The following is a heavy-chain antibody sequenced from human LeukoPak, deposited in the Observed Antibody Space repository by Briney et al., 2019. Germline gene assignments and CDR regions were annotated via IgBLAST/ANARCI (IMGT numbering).Heavy chain of an antibody. J-gene: IGHJ3*02. CDR2: IIPIFGAA. CDR3: ASPAHLGWDAFDI. Sequence: SVKVSCKASGGTFSSYAISWVRQAPGQGLEWMGGIIPIFGAANYAQKFQGRVTITADESTSTAYMELSSLRSEDTVVYYCASPAHLGWDAFDIWGQGTMVTVSS. D-gene: IGHD3-3*01. V-gene: IGHV1-69*13. CDR1: GGTFSSYA.